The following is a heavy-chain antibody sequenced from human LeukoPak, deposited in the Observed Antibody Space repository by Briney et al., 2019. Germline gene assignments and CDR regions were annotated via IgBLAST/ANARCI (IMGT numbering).Heavy chain of an antibody. J-gene: IGHJ5*02. CDR3: VRSKSGTYSWFDP. D-gene: IGHD4-11*01. CDR2: IVHSGNT. Sequence: SETLSLTCAVYGGSFSGYYWSWIRQPPGKGLEWIGEIVHSGNTNYNPSLKSRLTISVDTSNNQFSLKVSSVTAADTAVYYCVRSKSGTYSWFDPWGLGTLVTVSS. CDR1: GGSFSGYY. V-gene: IGHV4-34*12.